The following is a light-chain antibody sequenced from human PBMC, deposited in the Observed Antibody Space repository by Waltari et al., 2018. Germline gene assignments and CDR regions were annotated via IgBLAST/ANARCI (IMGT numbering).Light chain of an antibody. Sequence: QSALTQPPSASGSPGQSVTISCTGTSSDVGGYHYVSWYQQHPDKAPKLMIYEVTKRPSVVPDRFSGSKSGNTASLTVSGLQAEDEADYYCSSYAGSNLWVFGGGTKLTVL. CDR2: EVT. V-gene: IGLV2-8*01. CDR1: SSDVGGYHY. CDR3: SSYAGSNLWV. J-gene: IGLJ3*02.